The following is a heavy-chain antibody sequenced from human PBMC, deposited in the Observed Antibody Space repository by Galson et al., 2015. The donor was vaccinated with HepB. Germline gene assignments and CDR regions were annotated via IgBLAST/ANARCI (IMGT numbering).Heavy chain of an antibody. Sequence: LSLTCTVSGDSITSGGYYWSWIRQHPGEGLEWIGYIYYTGSTYYNPSLKSRVTISVDTSKNQFSLKLSSVTAADTAMYYCARDRCEYYFDYWGQGTLVTVSS. CDR3: ARDRCEYYFDY. CDR1: GDSITSGGYY. V-gene: IGHV4-31*03. D-gene: IGHD3-16*02. J-gene: IGHJ4*02. CDR2: IYYTGST.